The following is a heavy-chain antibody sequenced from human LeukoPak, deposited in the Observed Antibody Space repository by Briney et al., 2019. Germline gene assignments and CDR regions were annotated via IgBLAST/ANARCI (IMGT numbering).Heavy chain of an antibody. V-gene: IGHV4-59*01. Sequence: SETLSLTCTVSGGSISSYYWSWIRQPPGKGLEWIAYIYYSGSTNYNPSLKSRVTISVDTSKNQFSLKLSSVTAADTAVYYCARGSKFLYYGSGSYFAYWGQGTLVTVSS. CDR3: ARGSKFLYYGSGSYFAY. J-gene: IGHJ4*02. CDR2: IYYSGST. D-gene: IGHD3-10*01. CDR1: GGSISSYY.